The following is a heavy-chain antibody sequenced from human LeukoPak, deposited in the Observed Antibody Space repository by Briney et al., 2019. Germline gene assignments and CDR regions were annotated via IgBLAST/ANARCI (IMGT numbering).Heavy chain of an antibody. V-gene: IGHV5-51*01. D-gene: IGHD3-22*01. Sequence: GESLKISCKGSGYSFTSYWIGWVRQMPGKGLEWMGIIYPGDSDTRYSPSFQGQVTISADKSISTAYLQWSSLKASDTAMYYCARHGAYYYDSSGYLLSLNYWGQGTLVTVSS. CDR3: ARHGAYYYDSSGYLLSLNY. J-gene: IGHJ4*02. CDR1: GYSFTSYW. CDR2: IYPGDSDT.